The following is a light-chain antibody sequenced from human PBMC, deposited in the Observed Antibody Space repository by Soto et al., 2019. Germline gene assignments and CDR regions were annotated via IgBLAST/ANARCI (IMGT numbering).Light chain of an antibody. CDR2: AAS. J-gene: IGKJ1*01. V-gene: IGKV1-8*01. CDR1: QGISSY. Sequence: FSASTGASVTITCRACQGISSYLAWYQQKPGKAPKLLIYAASTLQSGVPSSFSGSGSGTDFTLTISCLQSEDFATYYCQQYYSYPRTCGQGTKV. CDR3: QQYYSYPRT.